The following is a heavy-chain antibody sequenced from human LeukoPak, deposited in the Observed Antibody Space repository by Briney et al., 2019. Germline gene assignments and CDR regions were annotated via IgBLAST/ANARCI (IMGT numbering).Heavy chain of an antibody. CDR1: GFSLTTSGVG. J-gene: IGHJ4*02. CDR3: AHQPRYGDYSDY. CDR2: IYWNDDK. V-gene: IGHV2-5*01. Sequence: VSGPTLVKPTQTLTLTCTFSGFSLTTSGVGVGWIRQPPGKALEWLALIYWNDDKRYSPSLKSRLTITKGTSKDQVVLTMTNMDPVDTATYYCAHQPRYGDYSDYWGQGILVTVSS. D-gene: IGHD4-17*01.